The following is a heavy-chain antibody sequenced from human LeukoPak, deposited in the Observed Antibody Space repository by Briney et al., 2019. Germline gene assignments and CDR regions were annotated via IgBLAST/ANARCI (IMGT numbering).Heavy chain of an antibody. V-gene: IGHV3-23*01. D-gene: IGHD3-10*01. J-gene: IGHJ4*02. CDR1: GFTFSSYA. CDR3: AREEEWYASGTYYKGFDS. Sequence: GGSLRLSCAASGFTFSSYAMSWVRQAPGKGLEWVSAISGSGGSTYYADSVKGRFTISRDNSKNTLYLQMNSLRADDTAVYYCAREEEWYASGTYYKGFDSWGQGTLVTVSS. CDR2: ISGSGGST.